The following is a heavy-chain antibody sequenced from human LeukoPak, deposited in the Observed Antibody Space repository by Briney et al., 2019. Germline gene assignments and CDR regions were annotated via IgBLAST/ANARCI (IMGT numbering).Heavy chain of an antibody. Sequence: GGSLRLSCAASGFTFSSYAMSWVRQAPGKGLEWVSAISGSGGSTYYADSVKGRFTISRDNSKNTLYVQMNSLRAEDTAVYYCAKDGDSGYYYFDYWGQGTLVTVSS. CDR2: ISGSGGST. J-gene: IGHJ4*02. D-gene: IGHD3-22*01. V-gene: IGHV3-23*01. CDR3: AKDGDSGYYYFDY. CDR1: GFTFSSYA.